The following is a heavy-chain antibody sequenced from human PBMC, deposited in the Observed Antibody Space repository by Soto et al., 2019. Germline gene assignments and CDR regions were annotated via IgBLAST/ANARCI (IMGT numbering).Heavy chain of an antibody. CDR2: ISGSGGST. CDR1: GFTFSSYA. CDR3: AKDTGYSSGNTDY. Sequence: LRLSCAASGFTFSSYAMSWVRQAPGKGLEWVSAISGSGGSTYYADSVKGRFTISRDNSKNTLYLQMNSLRAEDTAVYYCAKDTGYSSGNTDYWGQGTLVTVSS. J-gene: IGHJ4*02. V-gene: IGHV3-23*01. D-gene: IGHD6-19*01.